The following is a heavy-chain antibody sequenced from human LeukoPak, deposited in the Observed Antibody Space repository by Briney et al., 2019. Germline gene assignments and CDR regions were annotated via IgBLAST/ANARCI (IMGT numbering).Heavy chain of an antibody. D-gene: IGHD2-21*02. CDR2: IYSGGST. Sequence: PGGSLRLSCAASGFTVSSNYMSWVRQAPGKGLEWVSVIYSGGSTYYADSVKSRFTISRHNSKNTLYLQMNSLRAEDTAVYYCARERTDCGGDCYNYFDYWGQGTLVTVSS. CDR1: GFTVSSNY. V-gene: IGHV3-53*04. J-gene: IGHJ4*02. CDR3: ARERTDCGGDCYNYFDY.